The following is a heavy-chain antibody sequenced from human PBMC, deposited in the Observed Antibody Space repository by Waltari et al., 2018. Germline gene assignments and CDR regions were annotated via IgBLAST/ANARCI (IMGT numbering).Heavy chain of an antibody. CDR1: GGSFSGYY. J-gene: IGHJ3*02. CDR2: INHSGST. CDR3: ARALIVVVIAGAFDAFDI. D-gene: IGHD2-21*01. V-gene: IGHV4-34*01. Sequence: QVQLQQWGAGLLKPSETLSLTCAVYGGSFSGYYWSWIRQPPGKGLEWIGEINHSGSTNDNPSLNNRVTISVDTSKNQFSLKLSSVTAADTAVYYCARALIVVVIAGAFDAFDIWGQGTMVTVSS.